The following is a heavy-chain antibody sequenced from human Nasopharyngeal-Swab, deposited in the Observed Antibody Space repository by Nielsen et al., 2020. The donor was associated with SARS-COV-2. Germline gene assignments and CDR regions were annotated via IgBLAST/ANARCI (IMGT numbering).Heavy chain of an antibody. V-gene: IGHV3-23*01. Sequence: GGSLRLSCAASGFTFSSYAMSWVRQAPGKGLEWVSAISGSGGSTYYADSVKGRFTISRDNSKNTLYLQMNSLRAEDTAVYYCAKDLPKQQLAQYYYYGMDVWGQGTTVNVSS. J-gene: IGHJ6*02. CDR2: ISGSGGST. CDR3: AKDLPKQQLAQYYYYGMDV. D-gene: IGHD6-13*01. CDR1: GFTFSSYA.